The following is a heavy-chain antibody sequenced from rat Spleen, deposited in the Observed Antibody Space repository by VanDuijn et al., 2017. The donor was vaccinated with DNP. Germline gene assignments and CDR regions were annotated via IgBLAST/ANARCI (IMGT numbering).Heavy chain of an antibody. CDR2: ISTGGGST. J-gene: IGHJ4*01. CDR3: ARSGWGGMDYYVMDA. V-gene: IGHV5S23*01. D-gene: IGHD1-4*01. CDR1: GFTFSNYY. Sequence: EVQLVESGGGLVQPGRSLKLSCAASGFTFSNYYMAWVRQAPTKGLEWVAYISTGGGSTYYRDSVKGRFTISRDNAKNTQYLQINSLRSEDTATCYCARSGWGGMDYYVMDAWGQGASVTVSS.